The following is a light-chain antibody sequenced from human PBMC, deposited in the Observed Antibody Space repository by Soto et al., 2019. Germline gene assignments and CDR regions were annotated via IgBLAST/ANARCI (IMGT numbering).Light chain of an antibody. J-gene: IGKJ1*01. CDR1: QGISSY. CDR3: RQYYSYPWT. V-gene: IGKV1-8*01. Sequence: AIRMTQSPSSFSASTGDRVTITCRASQGISSYLAWYQQKPGKAPKLLIYAASTLQSGVPSRFSGSGSGTDFTLTISCLQSEDFATDYCRQYYSYPWTFGQGTKVEIK. CDR2: AAS.